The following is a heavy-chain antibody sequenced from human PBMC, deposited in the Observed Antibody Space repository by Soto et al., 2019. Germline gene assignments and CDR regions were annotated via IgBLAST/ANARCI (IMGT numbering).Heavy chain of an antibody. Sequence: QVQLVQSGAEVKKPGSSVKVSCKASGGTFSSYTISWVRQAPGQGLEWMGRIIPILGIANYAQKFQGRVTITADKSTSTAYMELCSLRSEDTAVYYCARDLWSSISFAFDIWGQGTMVTVSS. CDR3: ARDLWSSISFAFDI. V-gene: IGHV1-69*08. D-gene: IGHD2-21*01. CDR2: IIPILGIA. CDR1: GGTFSSYT. J-gene: IGHJ3*02.